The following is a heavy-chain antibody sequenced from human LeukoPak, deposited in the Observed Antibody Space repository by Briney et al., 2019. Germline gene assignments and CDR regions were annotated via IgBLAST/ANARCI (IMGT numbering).Heavy chain of an antibody. D-gene: IGHD3-3*01. CDR2: ISSSSSYI. V-gene: IGHV3-21*01. CDR3: ASLPYYDFWSGFDLPFYFDY. Sequence: GGSLRLSCAASGFTFSSYSMNWVRQAPGKGLEWVSSISSSSSYIYYADSVKGRFTISRDNAKNSLYLQMNSLRAEDTAVYYCASLPYYDFWSGFDLPFYFDYWGQGTLVTVSS. CDR1: GFTFSSYS. J-gene: IGHJ4*02.